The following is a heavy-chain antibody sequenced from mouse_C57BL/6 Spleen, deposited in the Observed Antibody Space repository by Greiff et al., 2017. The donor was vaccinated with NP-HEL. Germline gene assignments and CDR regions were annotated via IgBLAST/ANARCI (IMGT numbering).Heavy chain of an antibody. J-gene: IGHJ2*01. CDR3: ARLSYYGPSDY. CDR1: GYTFTSYW. D-gene: IGHD1-1*01. CDR2: SDPNSGGT. Sequence: VQLQQSGAELVKPGASVKRSCKAAGYTFTSYWMHWVKQRPGLGLEWIGRSDPNSGGTKYNEKFKSKATLTVDKPSSRAYMQLSSLTSEDSAVYYCARLSYYGPSDYWGQGTTLTGSS. V-gene: IGHV1-72*01.